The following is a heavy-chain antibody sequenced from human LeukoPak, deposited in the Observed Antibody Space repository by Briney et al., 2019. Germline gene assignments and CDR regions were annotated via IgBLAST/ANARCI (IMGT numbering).Heavy chain of an antibody. V-gene: IGHV3-74*01. D-gene: IGHD1-20*01. CDR2: IKSDGST. CDR1: GFTFSSYW. J-gene: IGHJ4*02. CDR3: ARDDNWNDKPFDH. Sequence: PGGSLRLSCAASGFTFSSYWMHWVRQAPGKGLVWVSRIKSDGSTNYADSVKGRFTISRDNANNSLYLQMNSLRAEDTALYYCARDDNWNDKPFDHWGQGVLVTVSS.